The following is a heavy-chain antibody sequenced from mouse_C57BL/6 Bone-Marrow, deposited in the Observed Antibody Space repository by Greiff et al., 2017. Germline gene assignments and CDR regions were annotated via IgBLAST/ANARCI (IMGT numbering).Heavy chain of an antibody. D-gene: IGHD1-1*01. CDR3: SSPRYGRGFAY. CDR2: IWGVGST. J-gene: IGHJ3*01. V-gene: IGHV2-6*01. Sequence: LKLMESGPGLVAPSQSLSITCTVSGFSLTSYGVHWVRQSPGKGLEWLGVIWGVGSTNYNSALKSRLSISKDNSKSQVFLKMNSLQTDDTAMYYCSSPRYGRGFAYWGQGTLVTVSA. CDR1: GFSLTSYG.